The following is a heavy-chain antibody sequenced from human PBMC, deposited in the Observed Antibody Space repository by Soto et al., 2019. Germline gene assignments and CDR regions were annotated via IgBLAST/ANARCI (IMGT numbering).Heavy chain of an antibody. V-gene: IGHV4-39*01. CDR1: GGSISSSSYY. CDR3: ARGYYDILTGYQLDY. CDR2: IYYSGST. Sequence: ASETLSLTCTVSGGSISSSSYYWGWIRQPPGKGLEWIGSIYYSGSTYYNPSLKSRVTISVDTSKNQFSLKLSSVTAADTAVYYCARGYYDILTGYQLDYWGQGTLVTVSS. D-gene: IGHD3-9*01. J-gene: IGHJ4*02.